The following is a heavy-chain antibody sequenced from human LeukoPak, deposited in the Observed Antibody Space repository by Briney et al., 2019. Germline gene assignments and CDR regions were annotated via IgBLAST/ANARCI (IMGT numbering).Heavy chain of an antibody. CDR1: GYTFTGYY. D-gene: IGHD1-26*01. CDR3: ARDLRVGATTQETFDY. Sequence: ASVKGSCKASGYTFTGYYMHWVRQAPGQGLEWMGRIDPNSGGTNYAQKFQGRVTMTRDTSISTAYMELSRLRSDDTAVYYCARDLRVGATTQETFDYWGQGTLVTVSS. CDR2: IDPNSGGT. J-gene: IGHJ4*02. V-gene: IGHV1-2*06.